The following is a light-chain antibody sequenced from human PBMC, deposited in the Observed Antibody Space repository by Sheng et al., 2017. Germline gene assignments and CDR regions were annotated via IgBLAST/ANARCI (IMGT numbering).Light chain of an antibody. J-gene: IGLJ3*02. V-gene: IGLV1-51*01. CDR1: TSDIGNNF. CDR3: GTWDSSLSAGV. Sequence: QSVLTQPPSLSAAPGQKVTISCSGSTSDIGNNFVSWYQQFPGTAPKLLIYDNNKRPSGIPDRFSGSKSGTSATLGITGLQTGDEADYYCGTWDSSLSAGVFGGGTKVTVL. CDR2: DNN.